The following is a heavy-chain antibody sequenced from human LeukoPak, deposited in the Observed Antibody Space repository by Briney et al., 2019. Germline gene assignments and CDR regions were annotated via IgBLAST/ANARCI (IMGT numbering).Heavy chain of an antibody. J-gene: IGHJ5*02. CDR3: ASSGWYSTPNWFDP. CDR2: INSRGITI. CDR1: GFTFSSYA. V-gene: IGHV3-48*03. D-gene: IGHD6-19*01. Sequence: GGSLRLSCAASGFTFSSYAMNWDRQTPGKGLEWVSYINSRGITIYHADSVKGRFTISRDNAKNSLFLQMNSLRAEDTAMYYCASSGWYSTPNWFDPWGQGTLVIVSS.